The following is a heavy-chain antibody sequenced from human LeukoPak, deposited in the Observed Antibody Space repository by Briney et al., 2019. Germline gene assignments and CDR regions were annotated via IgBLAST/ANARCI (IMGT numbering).Heavy chain of an antibody. CDR3: AKASAMIVVVSKHFDY. D-gene: IGHD3-22*01. CDR2: FSGSGGTT. Sequence: PGGSLRLSCAASGFTFSNYGMSWVRQAPGQGLELVSAFSGSGGTTYYADSVKGRFTISRDNSKNTLYLQMNSLRAEDTAVYYCAKASAMIVVVSKHFDYWGQGTLVTVSS. J-gene: IGHJ4*02. V-gene: IGHV3-23*01. CDR1: GFTFSNYG.